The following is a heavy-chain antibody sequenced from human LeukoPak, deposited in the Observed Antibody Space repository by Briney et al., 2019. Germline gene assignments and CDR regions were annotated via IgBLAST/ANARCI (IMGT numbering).Heavy chain of an antibody. V-gene: IGHV3-23*01. CDR2: IIGSSGST. D-gene: IGHD5-12*01. J-gene: IGHJ4*02. CDR3: AKGAYDYIEIAYFDH. Sequence: GGSLRLSCIASGFSFNNYAMNWVRQAPGKGLEGVSLIIGSSGSTFYADSVKGRFTISRDKSKNTLYLQMNSLRAEDTAVYYCAKGAYDYIEIAYFDHWGQGSLVTVSS. CDR1: GFSFNNYA.